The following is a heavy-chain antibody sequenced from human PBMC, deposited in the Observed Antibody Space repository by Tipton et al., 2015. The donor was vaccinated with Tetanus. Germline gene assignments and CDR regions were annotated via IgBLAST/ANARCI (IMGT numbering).Heavy chain of an antibody. Sequence: QLVQSGAEVKKPGASVKVSCKASGYTFTGYYMHWVRQAPGQGLEWMGWTNPNSGGTNYAQKFQGRVTMTRDTSISTAYMELSRLRSDDTAVYYCARDRPLAVAGTFDYWGQGTLVTVSS. CDR2: TNPNSGGT. CDR3: ARDRPLAVAGTFDY. D-gene: IGHD6-19*01. V-gene: IGHV1-2*02. J-gene: IGHJ4*02. CDR1: GYTFTGYY.